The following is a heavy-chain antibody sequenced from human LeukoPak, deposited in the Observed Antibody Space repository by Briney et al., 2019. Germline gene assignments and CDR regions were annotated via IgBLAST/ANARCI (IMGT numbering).Heavy chain of an antibody. CDR3: TTNPYSGSWLAGAFAV. D-gene: IGHD6-13*01. CDR1: GFTFSNAW. CDR2: IKSNSNGGTI. J-gene: IGHJ3*01. V-gene: IGHV3-15*01. Sequence: GGSLRLSCAASGFTFSNAWMSWVRQAPGKGLEWVGRIKSNSNGGTIDYAAPVKGRFTISRDDPKNTLYLQMNSLKTEDTGVYYWTTNPYSGSWLAGAFAVWGQGTVVSVSS.